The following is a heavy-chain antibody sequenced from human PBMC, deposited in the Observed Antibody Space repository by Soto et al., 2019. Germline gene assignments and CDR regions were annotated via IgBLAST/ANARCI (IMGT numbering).Heavy chain of an antibody. Sequence: GGSLRLSCAASGFTFSSHAMTWVRQAPGKGLEWVSSISGTGGSIYYAESVKGRFTISRDNSKNTLYLRMSSLRAGEAGLYYCALFWFGVPPPYFFDFWGRRSLDTV. CDR3: ALFWFGVPPPYFFDF. D-gene: IGHD3-10*01. V-gene: IGHV3-23*01. CDR1: GFTFSSHA. CDR2: ISGTGGSI. J-gene: IGHJ4*02.